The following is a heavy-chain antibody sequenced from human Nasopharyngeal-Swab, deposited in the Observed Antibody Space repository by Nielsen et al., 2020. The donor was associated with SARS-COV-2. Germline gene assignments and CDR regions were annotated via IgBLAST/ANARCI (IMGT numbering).Heavy chain of an antibody. CDR2: ISYNGKNK. J-gene: IGHJ4*02. V-gene: IGHV3-30*04. CDR3: ASLLTAMANDY. D-gene: IGHD5-18*01. Sequence: SCAASGFTFSSYAMHWVRQAQGKRLEWVAVISYNGKNKYYADSVKGRFTISRDNSKNTLYLQMNSLRTEDTAVYYCASLLTAMANDYWGQGTLVTVSS. CDR1: GFTFSSYA.